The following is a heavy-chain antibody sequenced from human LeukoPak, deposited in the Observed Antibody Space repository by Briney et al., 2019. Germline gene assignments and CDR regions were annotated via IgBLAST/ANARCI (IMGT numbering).Heavy chain of an antibody. Sequence: PGGSLRLSCAASGFTFSTFGVHWFRQAPGKGLEGVAFIHYGGSNKYYADSVKGRFTISRDDSRNTLHLQMHSLTAEDTAVYYCAKDPAIHFDSAPWGQGTLVTVSS. J-gene: IGHJ4*02. D-gene: IGHD3-10*01. V-gene: IGHV3-30*02. CDR2: IHYGGSNK. CDR3: AKDPAIHFDSAP. CDR1: GFTFSTFG.